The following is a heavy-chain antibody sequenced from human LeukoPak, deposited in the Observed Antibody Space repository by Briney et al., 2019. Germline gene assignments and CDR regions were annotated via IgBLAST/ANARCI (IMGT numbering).Heavy chain of an antibody. V-gene: IGHV5-51*01. J-gene: IGHJ3*02. CDR1: GYSFTSYW. CDR3: ARHIVVVTAIGAFDI. D-gene: IGHD2-21*02. Sequence: GESLKISCKGSGYSFTSYWIGWLRQMPGKGLEWMGIIYPGDSDTRYSPSFQGQVTISADKSISTAYLQWSSLKASDTAMYYCARHIVVVTAIGAFDIWGQGTMVTVSS. CDR2: IYPGDSDT.